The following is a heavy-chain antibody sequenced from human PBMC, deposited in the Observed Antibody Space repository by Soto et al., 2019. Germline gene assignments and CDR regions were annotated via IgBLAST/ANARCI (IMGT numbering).Heavy chain of an antibody. D-gene: IGHD3-10*01. CDR2: IYYSGST. J-gene: IGHJ5*02. Sequence: QVQLQESGPGLVTPAQTLSLTCTVSGGSISSGGYYWSWLRQHPGKGLEWIGYIYYSGSTYYNPSLKSRVTISIDTSKNQFSLKLTSVAAADTAVYYCARVEDLRVRGRYSWFDPWGQGTLVTVSS. V-gene: IGHV4-31*03. CDR1: GGSISSGGYY. CDR3: ARVEDLRVRGRYSWFDP.